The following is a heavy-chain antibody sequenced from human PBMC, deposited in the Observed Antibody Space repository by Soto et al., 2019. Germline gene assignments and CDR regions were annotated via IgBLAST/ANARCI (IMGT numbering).Heavy chain of an antibody. D-gene: IGHD2-15*01. CDR3: ARPCSGGSCYYYYGMDV. J-gene: IGHJ6*02. V-gene: IGHV1-69*12. Sequence: QVQLVQSGAEVKKPGSSVKVSCKASGGTFSSYAISWVRQAPGQGLEWMGGIIPIFGTANYAQKFQGRVKIAADESTSTAYMELSSLRSEDTAVYYCARPCSGGSCYYYYGMDVWGQGTTVTVSS. CDR2: IIPIFGTA. CDR1: GGTFSSYA.